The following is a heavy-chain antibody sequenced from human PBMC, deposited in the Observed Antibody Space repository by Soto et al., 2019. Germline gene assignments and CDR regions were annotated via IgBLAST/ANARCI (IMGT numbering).Heavy chain of an antibody. CDR3: ARVGGAVDPNWFDP. D-gene: IGHD6-19*01. CDR2: TYYRSKWYN. V-gene: IGHV6-1*01. J-gene: IGHJ5*02. CDR1: GDSVSSNSAA. Sequence: SQTLSLTCAISGDSVSSNSAAWNWIRQSPSRGLEWLGRTYYRSKWYNDYAVSVKSRITINPDTSKNQFSLQLNSVTPEDTAVYYCARVGGAVDPNWFDPWGQGPLVTVSS.